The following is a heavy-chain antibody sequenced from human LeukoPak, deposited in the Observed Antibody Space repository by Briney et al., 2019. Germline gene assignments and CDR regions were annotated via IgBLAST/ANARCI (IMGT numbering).Heavy chain of an antibody. J-gene: IGHJ5*02. CDR3: ARGPLTVTRGFDP. Sequence: SETLSLTCTVSGGSIDIYYWSWIRQPAGKGLEWIGRIYTSGSTNYNPSLKTRVTMSVDTSKNQFSLKLSSVTAADTAVYYCARGPLTVTRGFDPWGQETLVTVSS. CDR1: GGSIDIYY. CDR2: IYTSGST. D-gene: IGHD4-17*01. V-gene: IGHV4-4*07.